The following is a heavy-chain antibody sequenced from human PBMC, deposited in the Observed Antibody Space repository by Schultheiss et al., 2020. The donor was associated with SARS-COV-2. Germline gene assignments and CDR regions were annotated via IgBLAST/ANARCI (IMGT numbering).Heavy chain of an antibody. J-gene: IGHJ6*02. D-gene: IGHD3-10*01. CDR3: ARGYYYGSGRMDV. CDR1: GGSISSGGYY. CDR2: IYYSGST. Sequence: SQTLSLTCAVSGGSISSGGYYWSWIRQHPGKGLEWIGYIYYSGSTNYSPSLKSRVTISVDTSKNQFSLKLSSVTAADTAVYYCARGYYYGSGRMDVWGQGTTVTVSS. V-gene: IGHV4-61*08.